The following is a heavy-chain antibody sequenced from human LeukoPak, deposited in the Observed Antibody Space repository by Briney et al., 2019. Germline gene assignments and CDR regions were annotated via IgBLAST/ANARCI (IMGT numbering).Heavy chain of an antibody. CDR3: ARSKFSFGATKFDT. V-gene: IGHV4-59*12. J-gene: IGHJ5*02. CDR1: GVSIGSYY. Sequence: SETLSLTCSVSGVSIGSYYWNWIRQSPGKGLEWIGYLDFTGKNKYHSFFESRVTISGDISKNQFSLRLTSVTAADTAVYFCARSKFSFGATKFDTWGQGTLVSVSS. D-gene: IGHD3-3*01. CDR2: LDFTGKN.